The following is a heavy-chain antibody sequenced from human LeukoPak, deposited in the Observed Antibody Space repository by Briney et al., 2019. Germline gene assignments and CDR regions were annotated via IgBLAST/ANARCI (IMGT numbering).Heavy chain of an antibody. V-gene: IGHV6-1*01. Sequence: SQTLSLTCAISGDSVSGNSAAWNWIRQSPSRGLEWLGRTYYRSKWYNDYAVSVKSRITINPDTSKNQFSLQLNSVTPEDTAVYYCARGDGYSYGPLYFDYWGQGTLVTVSS. D-gene: IGHD5-18*01. CDR3: ARGDGYSYGPLYFDY. J-gene: IGHJ4*02. CDR1: GDSVSGNSAA. CDR2: TYYRSKWYN.